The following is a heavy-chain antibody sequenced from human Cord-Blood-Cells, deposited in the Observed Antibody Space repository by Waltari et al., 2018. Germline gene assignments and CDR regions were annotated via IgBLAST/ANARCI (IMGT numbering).Heavy chain of an antibody. CDR2: SYTSGST. CDR3: ARDRRYYDSSGYYYYYGMDV. D-gene: IGHD3-22*01. CDR1: GGSISSYY. V-gene: IGHV4-4*07. Sequence: QVQLQESGPGLVKPSETLSLTCTVSGGSISSYYWSWIRQPAGKGLDWIGRSYTSGSTNYNPPLKSGVTMSVDTAKNQVSLKLSSVTAADTAVYYCARDRRYYDSSGYYYYYGMDVWGQGTTVTVSS. J-gene: IGHJ6*02.